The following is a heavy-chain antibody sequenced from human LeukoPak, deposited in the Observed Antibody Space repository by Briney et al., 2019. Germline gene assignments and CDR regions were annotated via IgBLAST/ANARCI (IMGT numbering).Heavy chain of an antibody. CDR3: ARDVDTAMAFDY. CDR1: GGTFSRYA. CDR2: IIPILGIA. J-gene: IGHJ4*02. Sequence: SVKVSCKASGGTFSRYAISWVRQAPGQGLEWMGRIIPILGIANYAQKFQGRVTITADKSTSTAYMELSSLRSEDTAVYYCARDVDTAMAFDYWGQGTLVTVSS. D-gene: IGHD5-18*01. V-gene: IGHV1-69*04.